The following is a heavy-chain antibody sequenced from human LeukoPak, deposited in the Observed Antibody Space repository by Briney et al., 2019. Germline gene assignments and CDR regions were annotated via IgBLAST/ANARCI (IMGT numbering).Heavy chain of an antibody. CDR1: GGSFSGYY. CDR3: ARGQVVPAAMGWFDP. V-gene: IGHV4-31*11. J-gene: IGHJ5*02. CDR2: IYYSGST. D-gene: IGHD2-2*01. Sequence: SETLSLTCAVYGGSFSGYYWSWIRQHPGKGLEWIGYIYYSGSTCYNPSLKSRVTISVDTSKNQFSLKLSSVTAADTAVYYCARGQVVPAAMGWFDPWGQGTLVTVSS.